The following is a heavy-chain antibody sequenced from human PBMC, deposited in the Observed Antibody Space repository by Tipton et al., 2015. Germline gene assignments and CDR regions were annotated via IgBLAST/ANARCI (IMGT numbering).Heavy chain of an antibody. J-gene: IGHJ4*02. V-gene: IGHV4-34*01. D-gene: IGHD3-9*01. CDR1: GGSFSGYS. Sequence: TLSLTCAVYGGSFSGYSWSWIRQPPGKGLEWIGEINHSGRTKYNPSLKSRVTMSRDTSKNQFPLKLTSVTAADTAVYYCACQDYDSLTRDYQTVDSWGQGTLVTVSS. CDR2: INHSGRT. CDR3: ACQDYDSLTRDYQTVDS.